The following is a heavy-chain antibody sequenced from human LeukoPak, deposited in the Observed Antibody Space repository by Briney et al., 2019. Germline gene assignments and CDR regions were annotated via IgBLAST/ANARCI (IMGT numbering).Heavy chain of an antibody. CDR2: ISSSSSYI. J-gene: IGHJ5*02. CDR1: GFAFSTYW. V-gene: IGHV3-21*01. Sequence: PGGSLRLSCAASGFAFSTYWMTWVRQAPGKGLEWVSSISSSSSYIYYADSVKGRFTISRDNAKNSLYLQMNSLRAEDTAVYYCARDSRRFTMVRGVIITNWFDPWGQGTLVTVSS. CDR3: ARDSRRFTMVRGVIITNWFDP. D-gene: IGHD3-10*01.